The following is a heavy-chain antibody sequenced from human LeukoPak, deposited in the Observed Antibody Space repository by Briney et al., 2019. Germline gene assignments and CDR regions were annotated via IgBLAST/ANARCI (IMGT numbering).Heavy chain of an antibody. CDR2: ISSTCTYI. V-gene: IGHV3-21*01. D-gene: IGHD2-2*01. CDR3: ARDPSVVPAAVNWFDP. J-gene: IGHJ5*02. Sequence: GGSLRLSCAASGFTFSSYSMNWVRPAPGKGLEWVSFISSTCTYIYYADSVKGRFTISRDNAKNSVYLQMNSLSAEDTAVYYCARDPSVVPAAVNWFDPWGQGTLVTVSS. CDR1: GFTFSSYS.